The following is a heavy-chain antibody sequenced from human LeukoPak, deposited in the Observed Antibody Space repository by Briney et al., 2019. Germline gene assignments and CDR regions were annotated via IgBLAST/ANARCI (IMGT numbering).Heavy chain of an antibody. CDR1: GFTLSSFG. CDR2: ISYDGSNK. Sequence: PGRSLRLSCAASGFTLSSFGMHWVRQAPGKGLEWVAVISYDGSNKYYTDSVKGRFTISRDSSKNTLYLQMNSLRAEDTAVYYCARVRAHDYSIRWAFTIDYWGQGTLVTVSS. V-gene: IGHV3-33*05. J-gene: IGHJ4*02. D-gene: IGHD4-11*01. CDR3: ARVRAHDYSIRWAFTIDY.